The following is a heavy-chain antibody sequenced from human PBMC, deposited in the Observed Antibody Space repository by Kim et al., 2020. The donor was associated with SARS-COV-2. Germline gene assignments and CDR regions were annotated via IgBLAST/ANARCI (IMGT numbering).Heavy chain of an antibody. D-gene: IGHD3-10*01. V-gene: IGHV4-59*08. CDR2: IYYSGST. J-gene: IGHJ4*02. Sequence: SETLSLTCTVSGGSISSYYWSWIRQPPGKGLEWIGYIYYSGSTNYNPSLKSRVTISVDTSKNQFSLKLSSVTAADTAVYYCARRYGSGSSRYFDYWGQGTLVTVSS. CDR1: GGSISSYY. CDR3: ARRYGSGSSRYFDY.